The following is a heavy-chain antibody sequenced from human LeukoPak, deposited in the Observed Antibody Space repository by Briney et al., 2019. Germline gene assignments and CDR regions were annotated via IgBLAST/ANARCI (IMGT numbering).Heavy chain of an antibody. J-gene: IGHJ4*02. CDR1: GFTFSSYA. Sequence: HTGGSLRLSCAASGFTFSSYAMSWVRQAPGKGLEWVSAISGSGGSTYYADSVKGRFTISGDNSKNTLYLQMNSLRAEDTAVYYCAKVLRYFDWLPGHWGQGTLVTVSS. D-gene: IGHD3-9*01. CDR3: AKVLRYFDWLPGH. CDR2: ISGSGGST. V-gene: IGHV3-23*01.